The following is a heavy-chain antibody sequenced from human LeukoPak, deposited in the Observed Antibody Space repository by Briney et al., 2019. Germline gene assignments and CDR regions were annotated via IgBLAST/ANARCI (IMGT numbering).Heavy chain of an antibody. CDR3: ARDLYDSSGHRLAGDAFDI. CDR2: ISAYNGNT. V-gene: IGHV1-18*01. Sequence: GASVTVSCKASGYTFTSYGISWVRQAPGQGLEWMGWISAYNGNTNYAQKLQGRVAITTDTSTSTDYVELRSLRSDDTAVYYCARDLYDSSGHRLAGDAFDIWGQGTMVTVSS. J-gene: IGHJ3*02. D-gene: IGHD3-22*01. CDR1: GYTFTSYG.